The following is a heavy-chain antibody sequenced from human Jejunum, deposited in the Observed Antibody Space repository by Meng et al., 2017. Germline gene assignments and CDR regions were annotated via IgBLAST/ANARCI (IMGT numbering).Heavy chain of an antibody. J-gene: IGHJ4*02. D-gene: IGHD3-3*01. Sequence: QVQLQQGGAGLLKPSETLSLTCAVYGGSFSGHYWTWIRQPPGKGLEWIGEINDSGSTHYNPSLGSRVTISVDTSKSQFSLKLISVTAADTGVYYCVDSKWSANYWGQGTLVTVSS. V-gene: IGHV4-34*01. CDR1: GGSFSGHY. CDR2: INDSGST. CDR3: VDSKWSANY.